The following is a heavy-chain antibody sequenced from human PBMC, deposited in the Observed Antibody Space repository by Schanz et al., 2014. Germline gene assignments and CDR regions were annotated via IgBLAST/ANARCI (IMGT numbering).Heavy chain of an antibody. J-gene: IGHJ4*02. Sequence: EVHLVESGGGLVKRGGSLRLSCAASGFSFSSYSMNWVRQAPGKGLEWLSYIDGKSTTVYYADSVKGRFTISRDNSRNTLYLQMNSLRTEDTAVYYCASPSGYSDYGTYFDFWGQGTLVTVSS. CDR1: GFSFSSYS. CDR2: IDGKSTTV. V-gene: IGHV3-48*01. D-gene: IGHD5-12*01. CDR3: ASPSGYSDYGTYFDF.